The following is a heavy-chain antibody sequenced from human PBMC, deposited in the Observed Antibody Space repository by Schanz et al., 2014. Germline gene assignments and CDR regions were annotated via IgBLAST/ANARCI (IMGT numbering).Heavy chain of an antibody. CDR2: IQYDGNNQ. CDR1: GFDFSSYG. J-gene: IGHJ4*02. Sequence: QVELVESGGGVVQPGGSLRLSCAASGFDFSSYGMFWVRQAPGKGPEWVAFIQYDGNNQYYADSVKGRFSISRDSSKNTVYLQMNSLRAEDTAVYYCAKGFGGYDLVLDYWGQGTLVTVSS. CDR3: AKGFGGYDLVLDY. V-gene: IGHV3-30*02. D-gene: IGHD5-12*01.